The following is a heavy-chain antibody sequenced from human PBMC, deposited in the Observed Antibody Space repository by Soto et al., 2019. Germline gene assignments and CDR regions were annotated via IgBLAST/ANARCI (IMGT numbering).Heavy chain of an antibody. CDR1: GFTFGDYA. J-gene: IGHJ4*02. D-gene: IGHD2-21*01. CDR3: TRGPPPYSSH. Sequence: SLRLSCTASGFTFGDYAMSWVRQAPGKGLEWVGSIRSKAYGGTTEYAASVKGRFTISRDDSKSIAYLQMNSLKTEDTAVYYCTRGPPPYSSHWGQGTLVTVSS. CDR2: IRSKAYGGTT. V-gene: IGHV3-49*04.